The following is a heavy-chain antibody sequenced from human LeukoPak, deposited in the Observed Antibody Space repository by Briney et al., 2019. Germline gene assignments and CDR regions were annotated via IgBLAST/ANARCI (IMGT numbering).Heavy chain of an antibody. J-gene: IGHJ4*02. CDR2: ISSSSSYI. V-gene: IGHV3-21*01. CDR3: ARGLYCGGDCPIDY. D-gene: IGHD2-21*02. CDR1: GFTFSSYS. Sequence: GGSLRLSCAASGFTFSSYSMNWVRQAPGKGLEWVSSISSSSSYIYYADSVKGRFTISRDNAKNSLYLQMNSLRAEDTAVYYCARGLYCGGDCPIDYWGQGTLVTVSS.